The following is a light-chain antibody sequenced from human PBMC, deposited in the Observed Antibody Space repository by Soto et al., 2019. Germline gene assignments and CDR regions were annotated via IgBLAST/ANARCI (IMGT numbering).Light chain of an antibody. CDR1: QTIGSW. J-gene: IGKJ1*01. Sequence: DIQMTQSPSTLSASVGDRVTVTCRASQTIGSWLAWYQQKPGRAPKLLIFDASSLESGVPPRFSGNGSGTEFTLTISGLQPDDFASYYCQQYNSYSGMFGQGTKVDIK. CDR3: QQYNSYSGM. CDR2: DAS. V-gene: IGKV1-5*01.